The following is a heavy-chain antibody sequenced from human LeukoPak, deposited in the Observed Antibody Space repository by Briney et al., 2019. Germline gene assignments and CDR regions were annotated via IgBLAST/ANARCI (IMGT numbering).Heavy chain of an antibody. J-gene: IGHJ5*02. CDR1: GGSISSGGYY. D-gene: IGHD2-2*01. CDR2: IYHSGST. Sequence: SETLSLTCTVSGGSISSGGYYWSWIRQPPGKGLEWIGYIYHSGSTYYNPSLKSRVTISVDRSKNQFSLKLSSVTAADTAVYYCARSYIVVVPAQVGGWFDPWGQGTLVTVSS. V-gene: IGHV4-30-2*01. CDR3: ARSYIVVVPAQVGGWFDP.